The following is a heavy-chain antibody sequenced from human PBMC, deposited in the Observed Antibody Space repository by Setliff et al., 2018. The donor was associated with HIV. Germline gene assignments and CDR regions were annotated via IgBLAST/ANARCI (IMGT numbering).Heavy chain of an antibody. J-gene: IGHJ4*02. D-gene: IGHD3-3*01. CDR1: GFNVGDHA. V-gene: IGHV3-23*01. CDR2: ISGSGGRT. Sequence: LSLTCAASGFNVGDHAMSWVRQAPGKGLEWVSAISGSGGRTHYADSVKGRFTISRDNSKTTLYLQMNSLRVEDTAVYYCANDFWGGPTGGWGQGTLVTVSS. CDR3: ANDFWGGPTGG.